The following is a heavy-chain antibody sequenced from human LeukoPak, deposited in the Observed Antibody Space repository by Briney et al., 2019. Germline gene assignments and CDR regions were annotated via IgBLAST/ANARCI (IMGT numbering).Heavy chain of an antibody. CDR2: ISSSSTI. J-gene: IGHJ4*02. CDR3: ARDRGGSYSAIDY. CDR1: GFTFSSYS. D-gene: IGHD1-26*01. V-gene: IGHV3-48*04. Sequence: GGSLRLSCAASGFTFSSYSMNWVRQAPGKGLEWVSFISSSSTIYYADSVKGRFTISRDNAKNSLYLQMNSLRAEDTAVYYCARDRGGSYSAIDYWGQGTLVTVSP.